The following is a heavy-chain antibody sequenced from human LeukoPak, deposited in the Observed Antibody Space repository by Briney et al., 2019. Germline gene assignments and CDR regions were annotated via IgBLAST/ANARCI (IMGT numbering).Heavy chain of an antibody. J-gene: IGHJ4*02. CDR1: GDSIGGYY. V-gene: IGHV4-59*01. D-gene: IGHD1-26*01. CDR2: IYYSGTT. Sequence: PSETLSLTCTVSGDSIGGYYWTWIRQPPGKGLEWIDYIYYSGTTDYNPSLKSRVTISVDTSKNQFSLKLSSVSAADTAIYYCARGGSYHGYWGQGTLVTVSS. CDR3: ARGGSYHGY.